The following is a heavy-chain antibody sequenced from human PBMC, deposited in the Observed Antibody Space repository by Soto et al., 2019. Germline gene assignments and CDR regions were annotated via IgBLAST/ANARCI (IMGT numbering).Heavy chain of an antibody. CDR2: IKLSAGT. CDR3: AKGGGSLWS. J-gene: IGHJ5*02. V-gene: IGHV4-34*01. Sequence: QVQLQQWGAGLLKPSETLSLTCAVYGWSFSTYYWSWLRQPPGKGLEWLGEIKLSAGTNYNPSRKSLVTMSLDTSKNQFSLKLSSVTAADTAVDYCAKGGGSLWSWGQGTLVTVSS. D-gene: IGHD3-10*01. CDR1: GWSFSTYY.